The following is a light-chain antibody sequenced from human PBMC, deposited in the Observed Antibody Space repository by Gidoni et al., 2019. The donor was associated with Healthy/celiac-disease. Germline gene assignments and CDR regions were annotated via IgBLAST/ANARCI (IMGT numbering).Light chain of an antibody. V-gene: IGKV3-11*01. CDR3: QQRSNWPPLT. Sequence: IVFTQSPSTLSLSPGERSTLSCTASQSVSSYLAWYQQKPGQAPRLLIYDASNRATGIPARCSGSGSGKDFTLTISRLEHEDVAVYYCQQRSNWPPLTFGGGTKVEIK. CDR1: QSVSSY. J-gene: IGKJ4*01. CDR2: DAS.